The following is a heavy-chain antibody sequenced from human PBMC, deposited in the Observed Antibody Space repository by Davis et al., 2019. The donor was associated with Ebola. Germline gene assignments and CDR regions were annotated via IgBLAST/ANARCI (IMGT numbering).Heavy chain of an antibody. V-gene: IGHV5-51*01. CDR3: ARQEALYGSIDN. CDR2: IYPRDSDI. D-gene: IGHD2/OR15-2a*01. Sequence: GESLKISCKGSGYSFNTYWIAWMRQMPGKGLEWMGIIYPRDSDIRYRPSFEGQVTISVDRSSSTAYLQWSSLKASDSAMYYCARQEALYGSIDNWGQGTLVTVSS. CDR1: GYSFNTYW. J-gene: IGHJ4*02.